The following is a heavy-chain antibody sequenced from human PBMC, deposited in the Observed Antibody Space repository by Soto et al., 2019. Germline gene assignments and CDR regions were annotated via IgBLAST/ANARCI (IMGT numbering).Heavy chain of an antibody. CDR1: GFSFSSYA. CDR2: ISGSGGST. V-gene: IGHV3-23*01. CDR3: AKIPINCSSTSCYALGLYYYYMDV. Sequence: PGGSLRLSCAASGFSFSSYAMSWVRQAPGKGLEWVSAISGSGGSTYYADSVKGRFTISRDNSKNTLYLQMNSLRAEDTAVYYCAKIPINCSSTSCYALGLYYYYMDVWGKGTTVTVSS. J-gene: IGHJ6*03. D-gene: IGHD2-2*01.